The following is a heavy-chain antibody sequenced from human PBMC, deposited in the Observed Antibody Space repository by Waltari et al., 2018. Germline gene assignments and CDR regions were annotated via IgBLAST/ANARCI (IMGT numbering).Heavy chain of an antibody. J-gene: IGHJ4*02. Sequence: KESGPVLVKPTQTLTLTCTFSGFSLSTSGMCVSWIRQPPGKGLEWIGEIYHSVSTNSNPSLKSRVTLSVAKSNNQFSLKLSSLTAADTAVYYCARDSKPPGALDYLGQGTLVTVSS. CDR2: IYHSVST. CDR3: ARDSKPPGALDY. V-gene: IGHV4-4*02. CDR1: GFSLSTSGM.